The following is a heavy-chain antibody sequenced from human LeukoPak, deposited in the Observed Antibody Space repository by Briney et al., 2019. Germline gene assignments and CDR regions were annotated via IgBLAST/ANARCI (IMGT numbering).Heavy chain of an antibody. CDR2: IGWNSVNI. CDR3: AKGLSLEGGSTWKNNWFDA. D-gene: IGHD1-1*01. V-gene: IGHV3-9*01. CDR1: GLSFDDYA. Sequence: GGSLRLSCAASGLSFDDYAMHWVRQVPGKGLEWVSGIGWNSVNIGYVDSVKGRFTISRGNAKNSLYLQMNSLRVDDTALYFCAKGLSLEGGSTWKNNWFDAWGQGTVVIVSS. J-gene: IGHJ5*02.